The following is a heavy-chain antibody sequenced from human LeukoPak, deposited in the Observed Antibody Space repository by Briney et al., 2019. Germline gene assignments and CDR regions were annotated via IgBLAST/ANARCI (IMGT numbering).Heavy chain of an antibody. D-gene: IGHD3-22*01. CDR1: EFIVSNNY. CDR2: IYSGSNA. CDR3: ARERIKYYYDSSGYYYDYYYGMDV. V-gene: IGHV3-53*01. J-gene: IGHJ6*02. Sequence: GGSLRLSCAGSEFIVSNNYMSWVRQAPGKGLEWVSVIYSGSNAYYADSVKGRFTTSRDNSKSTVYLQMNSLRAEDTAVYYCARERIKYYYDSSGYYYDYYYGMDVWGQGTTVTVSS.